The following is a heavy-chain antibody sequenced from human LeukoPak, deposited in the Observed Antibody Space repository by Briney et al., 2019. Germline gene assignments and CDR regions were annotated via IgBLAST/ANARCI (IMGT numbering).Heavy chain of an antibody. V-gene: IGHV4-34*01. J-gene: IGHJ4*02. D-gene: IGHD2-2*02. CDR1: GGSFSGYY. CDR3: ARAGDIVVVPAAIGSDRAFDY. Sequence: SETLSLTCAVYGGSFSGYYWSWIRQPPGKGLEWIGEINHSGSTNYNPSLKSRVTISVDTPKNQFSLKPSSVTAADTAVYYCARAGDIVVVPAAIGSDRAFDYWGQGTLVTVSS. CDR2: INHSGST.